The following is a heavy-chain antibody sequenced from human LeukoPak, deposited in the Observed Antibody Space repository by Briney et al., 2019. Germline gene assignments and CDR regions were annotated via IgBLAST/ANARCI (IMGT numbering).Heavy chain of an antibody. J-gene: IGHJ5*02. CDR1: GYSFTTYG. Sequence: ASVKVCCNASGYSFTTYGICGVRQAPGQGPEWMGWISTYSGNTHYAQELQGRVTLTTDTSTSTAYMDLRSLRSDDTAVYYCASEGRGQWDTRTWNLGNRFDPWGQGTLVTVSS. CDR3: ASEGRGQWDTRTWNLGNRFDP. V-gene: IGHV1-18*01. CDR2: ISTYSGNT. D-gene: IGHD1-7*01.